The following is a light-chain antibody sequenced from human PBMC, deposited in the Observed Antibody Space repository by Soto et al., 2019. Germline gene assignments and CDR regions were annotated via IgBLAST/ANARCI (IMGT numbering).Light chain of an antibody. V-gene: IGKV3-15*01. J-gene: IGKJ1*01. CDR2: GAS. Sequence: EIVMTQSPATLSVSPGERATLSCRASQSVSSNLAWYQQKPGQAPRLLIYGASTRATGIPARFSGSGSGTEFTLTISSLQSEDIAVYYCQQYNNWPLPFGQGTKV. CDR1: QSVSSN. CDR3: QQYNNWPLP.